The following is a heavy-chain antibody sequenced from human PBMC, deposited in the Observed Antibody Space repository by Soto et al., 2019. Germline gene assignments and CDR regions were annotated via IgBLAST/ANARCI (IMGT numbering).Heavy chain of an antibody. V-gene: IGHV3-30-3*01. CDR3: AREDESSGYAGTFQH. J-gene: IGHJ1*01. CDR2: ISHDDNNK. CDR1: GFSLSSYV. Sequence: QVQLVESGGGVVQPGRSLRLSCAASGFSLSSYVMHWVRQAPGKGLEWVGLISHDDNNKQYADSVKARFTISKDNSKNTVFLQMDSLRTEDTAVYYCAREDESSGYAGTFQHWGQGTLVTVSS. D-gene: IGHD3-22*01.